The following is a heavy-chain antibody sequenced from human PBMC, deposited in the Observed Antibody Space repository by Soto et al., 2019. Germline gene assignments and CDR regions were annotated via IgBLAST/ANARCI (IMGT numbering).Heavy chain of an antibody. CDR1: GFIFSDYA. V-gene: IGHV3-23*01. Sequence: PGGSLRLSCAASGFIFSDYAMSWVRQAPGKGPEWVSSISGSGVNTFYADSVKGRFTISRDNSKNVLYLQMNSLRAEDTAVYYCARGDFYDSSGPFSDAFDIWGQGTMVTVSS. J-gene: IGHJ3*02. CDR2: ISGSGVNT. D-gene: IGHD3-22*01. CDR3: ARGDFYDSSGPFSDAFDI.